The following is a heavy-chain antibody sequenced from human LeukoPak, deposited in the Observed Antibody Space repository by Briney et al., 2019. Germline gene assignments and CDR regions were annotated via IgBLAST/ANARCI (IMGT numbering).Heavy chain of an antibody. CDR3: ATRDYTSSKY. V-gene: IGHV3-74*01. D-gene: IGHD2-2*02. CDR1: GFALSSYW. Sequence: GGSLRLSCAASGFALSSYWMHWVRQAPGKGLVWVSDINSDGSTTRYADFVKGRFTISRDNAKNTLYLQMNSLRAEDTAVYYCATRDYTSSKYWGQGTLVTVSS. CDR2: INSDGSTT. J-gene: IGHJ4*02.